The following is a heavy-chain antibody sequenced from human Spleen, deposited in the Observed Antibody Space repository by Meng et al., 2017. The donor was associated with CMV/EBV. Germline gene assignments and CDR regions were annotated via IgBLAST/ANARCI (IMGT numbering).Heavy chain of an antibody. CDR3: ARSFYADYGDY. D-gene: IGHD4-17*01. CDR1: GFTCIDCY. CDR2: IDLNSGGS. J-gene: IGHJ4*02. Sequence: SCEASGFTCIDCYIHWVRQAPGQGLEWMGWIDLNSGGSNSAQKFQDRITMTRDTSISTAYMELKSLRSDDAAVYYCARSFYADYGDYWGRGTLVTVSS. V-gene: IGHV1-2*02.